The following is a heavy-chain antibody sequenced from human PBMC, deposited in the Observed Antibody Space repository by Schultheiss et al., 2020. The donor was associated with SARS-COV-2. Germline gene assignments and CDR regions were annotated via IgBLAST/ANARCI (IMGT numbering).Heavy chain of an antibody. CDR2: ISYDGSNK. CDR3: AKDYYYDSSGYLYYYYYYMDV. V-gene: IGHV3-30*18. CDR1: GFTFSSYS. D-gene: IGHD3-22*01. J-gene: IGHJ6*03. Sequence: GESLKISCAASGFTFSSYSMNWVRQAPGKGLEWVAVISYDGSNKYYADSVKGRFTISRDNSKNTLYLQMNSLRAEDTAVYYCAKDYYYDSSGYLYYYYYYMDVWGKGTTVTVSS.